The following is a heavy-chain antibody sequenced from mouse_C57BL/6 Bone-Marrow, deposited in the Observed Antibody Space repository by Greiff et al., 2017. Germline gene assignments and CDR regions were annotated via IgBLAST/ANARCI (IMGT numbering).Heavy chain of an antibody. D-gene: IGHD1-1*01. CDR3: ARGGIYYYGSSYLWYAMDY. V-gene: IGHV1-19*01. Sequence: EVQLQQSGPVLVKPGASVKMSCKASGYTFTDYYMNWVKQSHGKSLEWIGVINPYNGGTSYNQKFKGKATLTVDKSSSTAYMELNSLTSEDSAVXYCARGGIYYYGSSYLWYAMDYWGQGTSVTVSS. CDR1: GYTFTDYY. CDR2: INPYNGGT. J-gene: IGHJ4*01.